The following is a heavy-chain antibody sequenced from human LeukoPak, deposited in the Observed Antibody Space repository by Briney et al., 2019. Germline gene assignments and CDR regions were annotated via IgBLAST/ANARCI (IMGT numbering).Heavy chain of an antibody. CDR2: IYHSGST. D-gene: IGHD3-10*01. Sequence: SETLSLTCAVSGGSISSGGYSWSWIRQPPGKGLEWIGYIYHSGSTYYNPSLKSRATISVDRSKNQFSLKLSSVTAADTAVYYCARGTRYGSGSYYPHFDLWGRGTLVTVSS. J-gene: IGHJ2*01. CDR3: ARGTRYGSGSYYPHFDL. V-gene: IGHV4-30-2*01. CDR1: GGSISSGGYS.